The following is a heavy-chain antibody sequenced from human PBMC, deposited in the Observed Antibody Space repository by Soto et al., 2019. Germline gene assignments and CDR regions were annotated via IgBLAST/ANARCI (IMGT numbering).Heavy chain of an antibody. CDR1: GGSMSSYY. CDR2: VYSSGGT. J-gene: IGHJ5*02. CDR3: ARGQRFSDWFDP. D-gene: IGHD3-3*01. Sequence: SETLSLTGTVSGGSMSSYYWTWIRQPAGKGLEWIGRVYSSGGTHYNPSLKSRVTISLDTSKNQFSLRLLSVTDADTAVYYCARGQRFSDWFDPWGQGTLVTVSS. V-gene: IGHV4-4*07.